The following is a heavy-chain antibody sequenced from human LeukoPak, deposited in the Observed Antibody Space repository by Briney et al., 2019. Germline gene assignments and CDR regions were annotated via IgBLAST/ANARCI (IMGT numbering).Heavy chain of an antibody. Sequence: SETLSLTCTVSGGSISSSSYYWGWIRQPPGKGLEWIGYIYYSGSTNYNPSLKSRVTISVDTSKNQFSLKLSSVTAADTAVYYCARMYYYDSSGYYHNWFDPWGQGTLVTVSS. J-gene: IGHJ5*02. D-gene: IGHD3-22*01. CDR2: IYYSGST. CDR3: ARMYYYDSSGYYHNWFDP. CDR1: GGSISSSSYY. V-gene: IGHV4-61*05.